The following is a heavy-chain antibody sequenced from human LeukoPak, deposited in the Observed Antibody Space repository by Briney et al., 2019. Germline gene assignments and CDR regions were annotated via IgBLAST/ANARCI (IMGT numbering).Heavy chain of an antibody. Sequence: SETLSLTCTVSGGSISSYYWSWIRQPPGKGLEWIGYIYYSGSTNYNPSLKSRVTISVDTSKNQFSLKLSSVTAADTAVYYCARSRYSGSYSWFDPWGQGTLVTVSS. J-gene: IGHJ5*02. D-gene: IGHD1-26*01. CDR3: ARSRYSGSYSWFDP. V-gene: IGHV4-59*12. CDR1: GGSISSYY. CDR2: IYYSGST.